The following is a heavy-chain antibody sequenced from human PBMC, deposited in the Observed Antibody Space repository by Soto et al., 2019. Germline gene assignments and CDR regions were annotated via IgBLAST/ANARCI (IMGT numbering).Heavy chain of an antibody. CDR2: IIPIFGTA. V-gene: IGHV1-69*13. D-gene: IGHD3-22*01. Sequence: SVKVSCKASGGTFSGYAISWVRQAPGQGLEWMGGIIPIFGTANYAQKFQGRVTITADESTSTAYMELSGLRSEDTAVYYCARGGRGYDSSGYQIAFDYWGQGTLVTVSS. CDR1: GGTFSGYA. CDR3: ARGGRGYDSSGYQIAFDY. J-gene: IGHJ4*02.